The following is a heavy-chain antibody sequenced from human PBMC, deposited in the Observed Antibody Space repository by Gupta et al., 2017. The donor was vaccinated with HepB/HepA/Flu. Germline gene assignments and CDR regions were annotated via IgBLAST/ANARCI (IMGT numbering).Heavy chain of an antibody. CDR1: GGSISSSSYS. J-gene: IGHJ6*02. V-gene: IGHV4-39*01. CDR2: IYYSGST. D-gene: IGHD6-13*01. CDR3: ACAQYWAAAGYYYYYGMDV. Sequence: QLQLQESGPGLVKPSETLSLTCTVSGGSISSSSYSWCWIRPPPGKGLEWIGRIYYSGSTYYNPSLKRRVTISVDTSKNQFSLKLSSATAADTAVYYCACAQYWAAAGYYYYYGMDVWGQGTTVTVSS.